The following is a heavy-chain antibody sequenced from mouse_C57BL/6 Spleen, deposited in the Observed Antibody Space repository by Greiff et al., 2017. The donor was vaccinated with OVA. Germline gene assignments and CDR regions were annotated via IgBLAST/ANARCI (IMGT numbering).Heavy chain of an antibody. CDR2: INPNNGGT. CDR3: ARIGSSYFDY. CDR1: GYTFTDYY. V-gene: IGHV1-26*01. J-gene: IGHJ2*01. Sequence: EVQLQQSGPELVKPGASVKISCKASGYTFTDYYMNWVKQSHGKSLEWIGDINPNNGGTSYNQKFKGKATLTVDKSSSTAYMELRSLTSDDSAVYYCARIGSSYFDYWGQGTTLTVSS. D-gene: IGHD1-1*01.